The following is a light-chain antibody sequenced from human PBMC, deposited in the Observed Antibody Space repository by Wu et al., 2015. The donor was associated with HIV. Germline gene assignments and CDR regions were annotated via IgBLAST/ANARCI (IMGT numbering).Light chain of an antibody. Sequence: NVLTQSPDTLSLSPGEGATLSCRASQTIINNFLAWYQQKPGQAPRLLIYGASNRATGVSDRFSGSGSGTDFTLTISRLEPEDFALYFCQQFDYSPSATFGGGTKVEIK. CDR2: GAS. J-gene: IGKJ4*01. V-gene: IGKV3-20*01. CDR3: QQFDYSPSAT. CDR1: QTIINNF.